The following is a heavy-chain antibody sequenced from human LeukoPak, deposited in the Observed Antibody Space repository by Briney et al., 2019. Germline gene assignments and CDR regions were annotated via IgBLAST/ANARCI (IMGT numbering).Heavy chain of an antibody. J-gene: IGHJ3*02. V-gene: IGHV1-18*01. D-gene: IGHD1-20*01. CDR3: AREYNWNDQDAFDI. CDR1: GYTFTSYG. Sequence: ASVKVSCKASGYTFTSYGISWVRQAPGQGLEWMGWISAYNGNTNYAQKLQGRVTMTTDTSTSTAYMELRSLRSDDTAVYYCAREYNWNDQDAFDIWGQGTMVTVSS. CDR2: ISAYNGNT.